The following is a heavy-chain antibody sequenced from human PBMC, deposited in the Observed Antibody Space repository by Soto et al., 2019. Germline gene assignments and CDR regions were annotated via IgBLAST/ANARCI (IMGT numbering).Heavy chain of an antibody. CDR3: AREYTAWPLAYGLDV. CDR1: GDSVSSHSPA. V-gene: IGHV6-1*01. CDR2: TDYRAKWYS. Sequence: SQTLSLTCAISGDSVSSHSPAWSWIRQWPARGLEWLGRTDYRAKWYSDYGVSVKSRITINPDNAKNSVSLQMNSLRSEDTAVYYCAREYTAWPLAYGLDVWGQGTTVTASS. J-gene: IGHJ6*02. D-gene: IGHD2-2*02.